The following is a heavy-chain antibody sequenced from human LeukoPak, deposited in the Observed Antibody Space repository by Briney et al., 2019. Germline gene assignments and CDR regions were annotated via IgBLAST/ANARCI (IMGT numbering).Heavy chain of an antibody. J-gene: IGHJ4*02. V-gene: IGHV3-43*01. CDR2: ISWDGGST. Sequence: GGSLRLSCAASGFTFDDYTMHWVRQAPGKGLEWVSLISWDGGSTYYADSVKGRFTISRDNSKNSLYLQMNSLRTEDTALYYCARERRAAAITGDYWGQGTLVTVSS. D-gene: IGHD6-13*01. CDR3: ARERRAAAITGDY. CDR1: GFTFDDYT.